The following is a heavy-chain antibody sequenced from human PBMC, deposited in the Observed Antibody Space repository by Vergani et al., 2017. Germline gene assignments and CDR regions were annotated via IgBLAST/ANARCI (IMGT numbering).Heavy chain of an antibody. CDR3: ATPQTVTTGGMEV. J-gene: IGHJ6*02. CDR2: VDPEDGET. CDR1: GYTFTDHC. V-gene: IGHV1-69-2*01. Sequence: EVQLVQSGAEVKKPGATMKISCKVSGYTFTDHCMHWVKQAPGKGLEWMGLVDPEDGETIYADKFKGRVTIAADTSTDTAHLEWSSLSSEDTAVYYCATPQTVTTGGMEVWVQGSTVIDSS. D-gene: IGHD4-17*01.